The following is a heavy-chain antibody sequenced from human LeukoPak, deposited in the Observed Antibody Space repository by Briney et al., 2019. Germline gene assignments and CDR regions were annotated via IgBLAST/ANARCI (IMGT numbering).Heavy chain of an antibody. J-gene: IGHJ4*02. CDR2: IYGDDGK. D-gene: IGHD3-22*01. CDR3: AHDSPGYLGFDN. Sequence: SGPTLLKPPQTLTLTCSFSGFSLSTSGVGVAWIRQPPGKALEWLTLIYGDDGKRYSPSLKSRLTITKDTSKNQVFLTMSNMDPVDTATYYCAHDSPGYLGFDNWGQGTLVIVSS. V-gene: IGHV2-5*02. CDR1: GFSLSTSGVG.